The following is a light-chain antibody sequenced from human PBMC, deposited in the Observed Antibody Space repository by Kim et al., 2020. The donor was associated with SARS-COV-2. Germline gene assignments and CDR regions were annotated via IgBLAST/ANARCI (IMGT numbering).Light chain of an antibody. CDR3: SSYTSSSKVI. CDR2: DVA. J-gene: IGLJ2*01. Sequence: QSITISCAGTSSDVGGFDSVSWYQQHPGKAPKLLIYDVAKRPSGVSSRFSAFKSGDTASLIISGLQAEDEANYYCSSYTSSSKVIFGGGTQLTVL. CDR1: SSDVGGFDS. V-gene: IGLV2-14*03.